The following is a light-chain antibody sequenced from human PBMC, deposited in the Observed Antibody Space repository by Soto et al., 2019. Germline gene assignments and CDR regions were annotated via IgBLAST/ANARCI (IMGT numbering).Light chain of an antibody. Sequence: DIQMTQSPSSLSASVGDRVTITCGASQSISSYLHWYQQKTVKAPKLLIYAASSLQSGVPSRFSGSGSGTDFTLTISSLQPEDFATYYCQQSYSTPLTFGGGTKVDIK. CDR3: QQSYSTPLT. J-gene: IGKJ4*01. CDR1: QSISSY. V-gene: IGKV1-39*01. CDR2: AAS.